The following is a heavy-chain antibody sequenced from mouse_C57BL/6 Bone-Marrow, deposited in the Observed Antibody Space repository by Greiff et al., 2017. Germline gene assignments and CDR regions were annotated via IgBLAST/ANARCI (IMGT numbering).Heavy chain of an antibody. D-gene: IGHD1-1*01. V-gene: IGHV1-81*01. CDR2: IYPRSGNT. CDR1: GYTFTSYG. Sequence: VQLQQSGAELARPGASVKLSCKASGYTFTSYGISWVKQRTGQGLEWIGEIYPRSGNTYYNEKFKGKATLTADKSSSTAYMELRSLTSEDSAVYFCARDGYYYGSREAYWGQGTLVTVSA. CDR3: ARDGYYYGSREAY. J-gene: IGHJ3*01.